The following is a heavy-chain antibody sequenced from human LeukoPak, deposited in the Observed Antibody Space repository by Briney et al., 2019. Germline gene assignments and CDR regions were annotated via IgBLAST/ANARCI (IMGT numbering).Heavy chain of an antibody. V-gene: IGHV4-34*01. D-gene: IGHD3-3*01. CDR1: GGSFSGYY. CDR3: ARGVRWNPDFWSGFGGHNWFDP. CDR2: INHSGST. J-gene: IGHJ5*02. Sequence: SETLSLTCAVYGGSFSGYYWSWIRQPPGKGLEWIGEINHSGSTNYNPSLKSRFTISVDTSKNQFSLKLSSVTAADTAVYYCARGVRWNPDFWSGFGGHNWFDPWGQGTLVTVSS.